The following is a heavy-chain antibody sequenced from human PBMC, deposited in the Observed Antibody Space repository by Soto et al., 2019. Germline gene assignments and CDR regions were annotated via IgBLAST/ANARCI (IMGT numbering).Heavy chain of an antibody. D-gene: IGHD3-10*01. CDR2: INHSGST. CDR3: ARGMVRGVTYYYYYGMDV. CDR1: GGSFSGYY. J-gene: IGHJ6*02. Sequence: QVQLQQWGAGLLKPSETLSLTCAVYGGSFSGYYWRWIRQPPGKGLEWIGEINHSGSTNYNPSLKSRVTIAVDTSKNQFSLKLSSVTAADTAVYYCARGMVRGVTYYYYYGMDVWGQGTTVTVSS. V-gene: IGHV4-34*01.